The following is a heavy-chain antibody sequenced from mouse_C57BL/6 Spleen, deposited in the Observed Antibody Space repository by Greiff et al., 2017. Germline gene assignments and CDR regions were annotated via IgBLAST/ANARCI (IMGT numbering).Heavy chain of an antibody. CDR1: GYTFTEYT. Sequence: QVQLQQSGAELVKPGASVKLSCKASGYTFTEYTIHWVKQRSGQGLEWIGWFYPGSGSIKYNEKFKDKATLTADKSSSTVYMECSRLTSEYSAVYFCARHEEEGRDDEGAMDYWGQGTSVTVSS. D-gene: IGHD2-12*01. CDR3: ARHEEEGRDDEGAMDY. CDR2: FYPGSGSI. V-gene: IGHV1-62-2*01. J-gene: IGHJ4*01.